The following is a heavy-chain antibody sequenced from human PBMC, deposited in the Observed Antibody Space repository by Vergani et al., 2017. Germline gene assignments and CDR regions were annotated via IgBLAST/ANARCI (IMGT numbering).Heavy chain of an antibody. CDR1: GFSLSTSGVG. Sequence: QITLKESGPTLVKPTQTLTLTCTFSGFSLSTSGVGVGWIRQPPGKALEWLALIYWDDDKRYSPSLKSRLTITKDTSKNQVVLTMTNMDPMDTATYYCARILNTAMVNDYWGQGTLVTVSS. CDR2: IYWDDDK. CDR3: ARILNTAMVNDY. D-gene: IGHD5-18*01. J-gene: IGHJ4*02. V-gene: IGHV2-5*02.